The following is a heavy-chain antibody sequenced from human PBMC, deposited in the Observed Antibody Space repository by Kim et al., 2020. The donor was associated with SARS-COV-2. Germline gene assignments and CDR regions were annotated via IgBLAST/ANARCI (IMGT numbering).Heavy chain of an antibody. CDR2: INHSGST. D-gene: IGHD3-10*01. J-gene: IGHJ5*02. CDR1: GGSFSGYY. CDR3: ARGPLSLRGSGRWLWFDP. V-gene: IGHV4-34*01. Sequence: SETLSLTCAVYGGSFSGYYWSWIRQPPGKGLEWIGEINHSGSTNYNPSLKSRVTISVDTSKNQFSLKLSSVTAADTAVYYCARGPLSLRGSGRWLWFDPWGQGTLVTVSS.